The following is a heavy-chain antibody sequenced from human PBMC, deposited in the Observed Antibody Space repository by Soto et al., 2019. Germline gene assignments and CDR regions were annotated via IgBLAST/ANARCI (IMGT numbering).Heavy chain of an antibody. Sequence: VGSLRLSCAASGFTFSDYYMSWIRQAPGKGLEWVSYISSSSSYTNYADSVKGRFTISRDNAKNSLYLQMNSLRAEDTAVYYCARIPGYGGNSYFDYWGQGTLVTVSS. CDR1: GFTFSDYY. J-gene: IGHJ4*02. CDR2: ISSSSSYT. V-gene: IGHV3-11*06. CDR3: ARIPGYGGNSYFDY. D-gene: IGHD2-21*02.